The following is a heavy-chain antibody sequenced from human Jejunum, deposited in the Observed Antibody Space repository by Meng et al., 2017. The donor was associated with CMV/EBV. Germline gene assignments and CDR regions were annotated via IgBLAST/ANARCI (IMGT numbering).Heavy chain of an antibody. V-gene: IGHV3-23*01. CDR3: ARGKPSLETGETYQH. Sequence: GFTFSAYAMNWGRQAPGKGLQWVAGISDSGGETFYEPSVKGRFTISRDNSENTQFLQMSSLRAEDTAVYYCARGKPSLETGETYQHWGQGTLVTVSS. J-gene: IGHJ1*01. D-gene: IGHD3-16*01. CDR2: ISDSGGET. CDR1: GFTFSAYA.